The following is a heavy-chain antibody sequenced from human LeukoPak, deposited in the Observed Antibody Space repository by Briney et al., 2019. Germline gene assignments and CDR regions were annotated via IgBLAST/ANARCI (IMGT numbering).Heavy chain of an antibody. J-gene: IGHJ3*02. D-gene: IGHD2-15*01. CDR1: GGSISSSSYY. CDR2: INHSGST. V-gene: IGHV4-39*07. Sequence: PSETLSLTCTVSGGSISSSSYYWSWIRQPPGKGLEWIGEINHSGSTNYNPSLKSRVTISVDTSKNQFSLKLSSVTAADTAVYYCARDEVVVADAFDIWGQGTMVTVSS. CDR3: ARDEVVVADAFDI.